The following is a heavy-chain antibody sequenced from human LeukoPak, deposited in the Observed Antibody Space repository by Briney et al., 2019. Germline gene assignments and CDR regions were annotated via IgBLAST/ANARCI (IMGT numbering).Heavy chain of an antibody. D-gene: IGHD2/OR15-2a*01. CDR2: ISGSDGST. CDR3: AKAGNIRFDY. CDR1: GFTFNIYA. V-gene: IGHV3-23*01. Sequence: GGSLRLSCAASGFTFNIYAMSWVRQAPGKGLECVSSISGSDGSTYYADSVKGRFTISRDNSKNTLYLQMNSLRAEDTAVYYCAKAGNIRFDYWGQGTLVTVSS. J-gene: IGHJ4*02.